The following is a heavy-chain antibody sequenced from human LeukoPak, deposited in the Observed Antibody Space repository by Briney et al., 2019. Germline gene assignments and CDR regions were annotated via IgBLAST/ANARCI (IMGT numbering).Heavy chain of an antibody. Sequence: GGSLRLSCAASGFTFSSYAMSWVRQAPGKGLEWVSGISGSGGSTYYADSVKGRYTISRDNSKNTLYLQMNSLRVEDTAVYYCAKGLGPEFDYWGQGTLVTVSS. CDR1: GFTFSSYA. V-gene: IGHV3-23*01. CDR3: AKGLGPEFDY. D-gene: IGHD3-10*01. J-gene: IGHJ4*02. CDR2: ISGSGGST.